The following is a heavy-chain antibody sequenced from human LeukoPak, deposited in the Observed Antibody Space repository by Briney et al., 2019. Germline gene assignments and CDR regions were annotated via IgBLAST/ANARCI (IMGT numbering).Heavy chain of an antibody. CDR2: IYSGGST. D-gene: IGHD3-22*01. CDR3: ARSPYYYESSGYYPNNWFDP. Sequence: GGSLRLSCAASGFTVSSNYMSWVRQAPGKGLEWVSVIYSGGSTYYADSVKGRFTISRDNSKNTLYLQMNSLRAEDTAVYYCARSPYYYESSGYYPNNWFDPWGQGTLVTVSS. V-gene: IGHV3-66*02. CDR1: GFTVSSNY. J-gene: IGHJ5*02.